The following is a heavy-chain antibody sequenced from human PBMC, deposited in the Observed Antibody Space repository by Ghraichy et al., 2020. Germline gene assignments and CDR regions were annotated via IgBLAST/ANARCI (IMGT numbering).Heavy chain of an antibody. Sequence: GGSLRLSCTASGFTFSSYTMNWVRQAPGKGLEWVSSISSSNSYIYYADSVKGRFTISRDNAKNSLYLQMNSLRAEDTAVYFCARETYCSSGVCSFDYWGQGTLVTVSS. J-gene: IGHJ4*02. CDR1: GFTFSSYT. D-gene: IGHD2-8*01. CDR2: ISSSNSYI. V-gene: IGHV3-21*01. CDR3: ARETYCSSGVCSFDY.